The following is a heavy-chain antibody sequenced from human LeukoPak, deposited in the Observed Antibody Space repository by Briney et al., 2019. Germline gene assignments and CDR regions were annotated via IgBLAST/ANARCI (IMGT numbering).Heavy chain of an antibody. Sequence: QPGGSLRLSCAASGFTFSTNSMSWVRQAPGKGLEWVSYITSSGSVIHYSDSVRGRFTISRDNAKSSLYLQMNSLRAEDTAIYYCARDWASPGPTTIWGQGTLVTVSS. V-gene: IGHV3-48*01. CDR2: ITSSGSVI. D-gene: IGHD1-26*01. J-gene: IGHJ4*02. CDR1: GFTFSTNS. CDR3: ARDWASPGPTTI.